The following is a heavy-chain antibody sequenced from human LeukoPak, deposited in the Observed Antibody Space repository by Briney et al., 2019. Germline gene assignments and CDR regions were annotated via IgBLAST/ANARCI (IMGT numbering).Heavy chain of an antibody. V-gene: IGHV4-39*01. CDR2: ISYSGTT. CDR3: ARRPKAPLRTDH. Sequence: SETLSLTCTVSGGSISSNSFYWDWIRQPPGKGLEWIGTISYSGTTDYNPSLRSRVTISVDTSKNQFSLKLSSVTAADTAVYFCARRPKAPLRTDHWGQGTPVIVSS. CDR1: GGSISSNSFY. J-gene: IGHJ4*02. D-gene: IGHD1-1*01.